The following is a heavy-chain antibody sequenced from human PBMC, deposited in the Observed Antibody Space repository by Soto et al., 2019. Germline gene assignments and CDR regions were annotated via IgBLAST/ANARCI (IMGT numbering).Heavy chain of an antibody. D-gene: IGHD2-8*01. CDR1: GFTFSSYS. CDR3: ARESPYIVLIYGMDV. Sequence: GGSLRLSCAASGFTFSSYSMNWVRQAPGKGLEWVSSISSSSSYIYYADSVKGRFTISRDNAKNSLYLQMNSLRAEDTAVYYCARESPYIVLIYGMDVWGQGTTVTVSS. CDR2: ISSSSSYI. J-gene: IGHJ6*02. V-gene: IGHV3-21*01.